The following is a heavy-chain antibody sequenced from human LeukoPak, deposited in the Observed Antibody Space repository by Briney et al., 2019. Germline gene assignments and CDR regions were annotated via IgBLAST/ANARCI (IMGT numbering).Heavy chain of an antibody. CDR3: ARRWTTSDYYTVLDP. J-gene: IGHJ5*02. CDR1: GGSITSHS. CDR2: IYHSGSA. V-gene: IGHV4-59*11. Sequence: SETLSLTCSVSGGSITSHSWSWIRQPPGKGLEWIGYIYHSGSADYNPSLKSRVAISIDTSKNQVSLKLRSATAADTAVYYCARRWTTSDYYTVLDPWGQGTLVTVSS. D-gene: IGHD3-3*01.